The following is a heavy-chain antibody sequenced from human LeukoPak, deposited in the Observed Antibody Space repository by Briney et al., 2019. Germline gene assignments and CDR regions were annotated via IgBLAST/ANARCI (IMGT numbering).Heavy chain of an antibody. CDR3: ARGSLELLGMSS. CDR2: IYPSSGCT. Sequence: SVKVSCKASGYTFTYYYIHWVRQAPGRGPEGMGWIYPSSGCTNYAQKFQGRVTMPWVPSLSQAYLALTRLRSDDAAVYYCARGSLELLGMSSWGQGTLVTVSS. V-gene: IGHV1-2*02. J-gene: IGHJ5*02. D-gene: IGHD1-26*01. CDR1: GYTFTYYY.